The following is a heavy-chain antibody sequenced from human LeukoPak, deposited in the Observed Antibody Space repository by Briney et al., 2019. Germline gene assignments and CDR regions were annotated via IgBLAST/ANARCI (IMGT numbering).Heavy chain of an antibody. V-gene: IGHV1-18*01. Sequence: ASVKVSCKASGYIFTTYGISWVRQAPGQGLEWMGWISAYNGKANYAQRLQGRVTMTTDTSTSTAYMELRSLRSDDTAVYYCARADIVLVAAALYGMDVWGQGTTATVSS. CDR2: ISAYNGKA. J-gene: IGHJ6*02. D-gene: IGHD2-2*01. CDR1: GYIFTTYG. CDR3: ARADIVLVAAALYGMDV.